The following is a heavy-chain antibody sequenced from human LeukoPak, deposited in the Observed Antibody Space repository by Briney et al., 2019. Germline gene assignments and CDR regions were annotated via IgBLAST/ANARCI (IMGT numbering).Heavy chain of an antibody. V-gene: IGHV3-21*01. CDR2: ISSSSSYI. J-gene: IGHJ4*02. CDR1: GFTFSSYS. Sequence: PGGSLRLSCAASGFTFSSYSMNWVRQAPGKGLEWVSSISSSSSYIYYADSVKGRFTISRDNAKNSLYLRMNSLRAEDTAVYYCARDQVDIVATSSDYWGQGTLVIVSS. CDR3: ARDQVDIVATSSDY. D-gene: IGHD5-12*01.